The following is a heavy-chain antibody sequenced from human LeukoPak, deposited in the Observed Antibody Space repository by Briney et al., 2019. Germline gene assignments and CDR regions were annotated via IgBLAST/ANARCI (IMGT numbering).Heavy chain of an antibody. CDR2: ISYDGSNK. CDR1: GFTFSSYG. J-gene: IGHJ6*02. CDR3: AKAADSSSWPEYYYGMDV. V-gene: IGHV3-30*18. D-gene: IGHD6-13*01. Sequence: GSLRLSCAASGFTFSSYGMHWVRQAPGKGLEWVAVISYDGSNKYYADSVKGRFTISRDNSKNTLYLQMNSLRAEDTAVYYCAKAADSSSWPEYYYGMDVWGQGTMVTVSS.